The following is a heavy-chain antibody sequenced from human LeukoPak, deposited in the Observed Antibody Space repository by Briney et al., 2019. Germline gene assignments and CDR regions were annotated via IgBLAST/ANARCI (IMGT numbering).Heavy chain of an antibody. CDR1: GFTFSSYA. J-gene: IGHJ6*02. CDR2: ISGSGGST. D-gene: IGHD2-15*01. V-gene: IGHV3-23*01. CDR3: AKALAAPGCYYGMDV. Sequence: GGSLRLSCAASGFTFSSYAMSWVRQAPGKGLEWVSAISGSGGSTYYADSVKGRFTISRDNSKNTLYLQMNSLRAEDTAVYYCAKALAAPGCYYGMDVWGQGTTVTVSS.